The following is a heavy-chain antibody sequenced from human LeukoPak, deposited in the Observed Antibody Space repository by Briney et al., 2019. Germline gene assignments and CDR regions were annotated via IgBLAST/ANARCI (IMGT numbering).Heavy chain of an antibody. Sequence: GGSQRLSCAASGFTFDDYAMHWVRQAPGKGLEWVSGISWNSGSIGYADSVKGRFTISRDNAKNSLYLQMNSLRAEDTALYYCAKEPEGFDPWGQGTLVTVSS. CDR2: ISWNSGSI. CDR3: AKEPEGFDP. CDR1: GFTFDDYA. J-gene: IGHJ5*02. V-gene: IGHV3-9*01.